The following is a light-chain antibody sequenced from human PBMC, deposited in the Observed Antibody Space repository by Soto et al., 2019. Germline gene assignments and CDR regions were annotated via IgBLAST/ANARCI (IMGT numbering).Light chain of an antibody. CDR1: QSINSW. CDR3: QQYNSYPMYT. V-gene: IGKV1-5*01. CDR2: DAS. Sequence: DIQMTQSPSTLSASVGDRVTITCRASQSINSWLAWYQQKPGKAPKLLIYDASSLESGVTSRFSGSGSGTEFTLTISSLQPDDFATYYCQQYNSYPMYTFGQGTKLEIK. J-gene: IGKJ2*01.